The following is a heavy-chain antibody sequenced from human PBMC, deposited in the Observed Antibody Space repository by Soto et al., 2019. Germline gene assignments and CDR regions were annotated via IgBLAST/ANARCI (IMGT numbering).Heavy chain of an antibody. CDR2: TYYRSKWYN. J-gene: IGHJ4*02. D-gene: IGHD2-8*01. CDR3: ARGGVYCTNGVCYGGHLAFDY. Sequence: SQTLSLTCAISGDSVSSNSAAWNWIRQSPSRGLEWLGRTYYRSKWYNDYAVSVKSRITINPDTSKNKFSLQLNSVTPEDTAVYYCARGGVYCTNGVCYGGHLAFDYWGQGTLVTVSS. V-gene: IGHV6-1*01. CDR1: GDSVSSNSAA.